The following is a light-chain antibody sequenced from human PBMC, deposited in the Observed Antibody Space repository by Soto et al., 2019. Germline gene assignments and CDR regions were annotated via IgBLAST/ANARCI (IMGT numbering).Light chain of an antibody. Sequence: ENVLTQSPGTLSLSPGERATLSCRASQSVSSTYLAWYQQKPGQAPRLLIYGASSRATGIPDRFSGSGSGTDFTLTISRLEPEDFAVYYCQQYGSFSITFGQGTRREIK. CDR2: GAS. CDR3: QQYGSFSIT. V-gene: IGKV3-20*01. CDR1: QSVSSTY. J-gene: IGKJ5*01.